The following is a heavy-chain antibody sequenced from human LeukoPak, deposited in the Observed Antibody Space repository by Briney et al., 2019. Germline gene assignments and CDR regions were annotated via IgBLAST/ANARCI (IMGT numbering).Heavy chain of an antibody. CDR1: GGSVSSGTYY. D-gene: IGHD6-6*01. V-gene: IGHV4-61*02. CDR3: AREGAARNFDY. Sequence: SETLSLTCTVSGGSVSSGTYYWTWIRQPAGKGLEWIGRIYTSGSTNFNTSLKSRVSISLDTSQNQFSLKVRTVTAADTAVYYCAREGAARNFDYWGQGILVTVS. J-gene: IGHJ4*02. CDR2: IYTSGST.